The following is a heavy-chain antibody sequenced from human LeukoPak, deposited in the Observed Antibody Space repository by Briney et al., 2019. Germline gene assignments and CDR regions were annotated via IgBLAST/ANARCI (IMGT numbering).Heavy chain of an antibody. J-gene: IGHJ3*02. CDR3: AKDPNGDYIGTFDI. CDR2: ITGNGGRT. CDR1: QFNLKNFG. Sequence: AGSLRLSCATYQFNLKNFGMTWVRQAPGKGLEWVSSITGNGGRTQYAHSVQGRFAISRDNAKNTLYLQMSNLRAEDTAVYYCAKDPNGDYIGTFDIWGQGTMVTVSS. D-gene: IGHD4-17*01. V-gene: IGHV3-23*01.